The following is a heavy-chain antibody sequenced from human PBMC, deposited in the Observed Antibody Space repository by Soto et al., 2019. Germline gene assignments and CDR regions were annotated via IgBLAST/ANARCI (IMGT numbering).Heavy chain of an antibody. V-gene: IGHV1-18*04. J-gene: IGHJ5*02. CDR3: ARATDDYSNPSWFDP. D-gene: IGHD4-4*01. CDR1: GYTFASFG. Sequence: ASVKVSCKASGYTFASFGVSWVRQSPGQGPEWMGWISGYNGKTKYAQKVQGRVTMTTDTSTNTVYMELRSLRSDDAAVYYCARATDDYSNPSWFDPWGQGTLVTVSS. CDR2: ISGYNGKT.